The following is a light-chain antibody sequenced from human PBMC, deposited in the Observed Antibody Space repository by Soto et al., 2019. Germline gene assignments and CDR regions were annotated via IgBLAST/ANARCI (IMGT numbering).Light chain of an antibody. Sequence: AIQVTQSPSSLSASVGDRVTITCRASQDIRCALAWYQQKPGKAPKLLIYDVSTLESGVPSRFSGSGSGPEFTLAISSLQPEDFGTYYCQQFNSYPITFGHGTRLEIK. J-gene: IGKJ5*01. CDR3: QQFNSYPIT. V-gene: IGKV1-13*02. CDR1: QDIRCA. CDR2: DVS.